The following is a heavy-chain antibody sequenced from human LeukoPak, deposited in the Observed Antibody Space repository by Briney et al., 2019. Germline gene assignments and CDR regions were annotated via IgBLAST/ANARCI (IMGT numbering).Heavy chain of an antibody. D-gene: IGHD3-9*01. CDR1: SYSISSYY. J-gene: IGHJ4*02. Sequence: PSETLSLTCTVSSYSISSYYWSWIRQPPGKGLEWIGYIYYSGSTNYNPSLKSRVTISVDTSKNQFSLKLSSVTAADTAVYYCARMNYDILTGYYFLDYWGQGTLVTVSS. CDR2: IYYSGST. CDR3: ARMNYDILTGYYFLDY. V-gene: IGHV4-59*01.